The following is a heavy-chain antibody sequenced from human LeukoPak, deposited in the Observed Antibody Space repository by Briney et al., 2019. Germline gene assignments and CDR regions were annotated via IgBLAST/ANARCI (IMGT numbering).Heavy chain of an antibody. CDR1: GGSISSYY. J-gene: IGHJ3*02. V-gene: IGHV4-59*01. CDR2: IYYSGST. CDR3: ARGGYYDSSGYYPYNAFDI. D-gene: IGHD3-22*01. Sequence: SQTLSLTCTVSGGSISSYYWSWIRQPPGKGLEWIGYIYYSGSTNYNPSLKSRVTISVDTSKNQFSLKLSSVTAADTAVYYCARGGYYDSSGYYPYNAFDIWGQGTMVTVSS.